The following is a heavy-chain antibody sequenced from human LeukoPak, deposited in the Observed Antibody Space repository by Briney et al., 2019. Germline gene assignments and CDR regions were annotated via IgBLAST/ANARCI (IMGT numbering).Heavy chain of an antibody. D-gene: IGHD2/OR15-2a*01. CDR1: GFTFSSYS. J-gene: IGHJ4*02. CDR3: ARDFYDGFALDY. V-gene: IGHV3-21*03. CDR2: ISSSSSHI. Sequence: GGSLRLSCAASGFTFSSYSMNWVRQAPGKGLEWVSSISSSSSHIYYTDSVKGRFTISRDNARNSLYLQMDNLRAEDTGVYYCARDFYDGFALDYWGQGTLVTVSS.